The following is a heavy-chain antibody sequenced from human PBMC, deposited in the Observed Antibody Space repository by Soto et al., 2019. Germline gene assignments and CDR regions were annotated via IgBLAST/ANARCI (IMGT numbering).Heavy chain of an antibody. D-gene: IGHD1-20*01. J-gene: IGHJ4*02. V-gene: IGHV3-7*03. CDR3: AGAVESITGTLFDY. CDR2: IKQDGSEK. CDR1: GFTFSSYW. Sequence: PGGSLRLSGAASGFTFSSYWMSWVRQAPGKGLEWVANIKQDGSEKYYVDSVKGRFTISRDNAKNSLYLQMNSLRAEDTAVYYWAGAVESITGTLFDYWGQGTLVTVSS.